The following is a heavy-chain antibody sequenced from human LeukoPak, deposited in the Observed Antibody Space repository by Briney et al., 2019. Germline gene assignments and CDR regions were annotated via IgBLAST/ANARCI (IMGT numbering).Heavy chain of an antibody. CDR2: ISSSSSYI. Sequence: GGSLRLSCAASGFTFSSYSMNWVRQAPGKGLEWVSSISSSSSYIYYADSVKGRFTISRDNAKNSLYLQMNSLRAEDTAVYYCARGIDCSSTSCYYYYYYYMDVWGKGTTVTVSS. J-gene: IGHJ6*03. D-gene: IGHD2-2*01. CDR3: ARGIDCSSTSCYYYYYYYMDV. CDR1: GFTFSSYS. V-gene: IGHV3-21*01.